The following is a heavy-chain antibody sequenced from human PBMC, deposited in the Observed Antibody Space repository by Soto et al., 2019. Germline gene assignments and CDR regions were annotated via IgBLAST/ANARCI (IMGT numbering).Heavy chain of an antibody. Sequence: QVQLVQSGAEVKKPGASVKVSCKASGYTFTSYGISWVRQAPGQGLEWMGWISAYNGNTNYAQKLQGRVTMTTDTSPSTAYMELRSLRSDDTAVYYCARVPHDYGDYALDYYMDVWGKGTTVTVSS. J-gene: IGHJ6*03. D-gene: IGHD4-17*01. CDR3: ARVPHDYGDYALDYYMDV. CDR1: GYTFTSYG. V-gene: IGHV1-18*01. CDR2: ISAYNGNT.